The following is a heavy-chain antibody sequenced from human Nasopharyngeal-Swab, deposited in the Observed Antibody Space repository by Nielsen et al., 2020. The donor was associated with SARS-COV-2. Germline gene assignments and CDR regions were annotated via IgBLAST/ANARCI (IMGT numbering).Heavy chain of an antibody. Sequence: SETLSLTCTVSGGTIRTYYWSWIRQPPGKGLEWIGYIYYSGSTNYNPSLKSRVTISVDTSKNQFSLKLSSVTAADTAVYYCARDLRVWSVTAMTSDAFDIWGHGTMVTVSS. D-gene: IGHD5-18*01. V-gene: IGHV4-59*01. CDR2: IYYSGST. CDR1: GGTIRTYY. CDR3: ARDLRVWSVTAMTSDAFDI. J-gene: IGHJ3*02.